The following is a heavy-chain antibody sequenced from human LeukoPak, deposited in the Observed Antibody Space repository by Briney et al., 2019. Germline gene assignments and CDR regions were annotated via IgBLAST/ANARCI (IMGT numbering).Heavy chain of an antibody. CDR1: GFTFSSYA. J-gene: IGHJ4*02. CDR2: ISYDGSNK. Sequence: SGGSLRLSCAASGFTFSSYAMHWVRQAPGKGLEWVAVISYDGSNKYYADSVKGRFTISRDNSKNTLYLQMNSLRAEDTAVYYCAKDPPDDYWGQGTLVTVSS. V-gene: IGHV3-30-3*01. CDR3: AKDPPDDY.